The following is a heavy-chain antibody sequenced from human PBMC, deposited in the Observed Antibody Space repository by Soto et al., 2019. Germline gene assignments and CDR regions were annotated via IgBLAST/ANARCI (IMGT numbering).Heavy chain of an antibody. CDR2: INPSGGST. V-gene: IGHV1-46*01. CDR1: GYTFTSYY. D-gene: IGHD5-12*01. J-gene: IGHJ4*02. CDR3: AREVRSGYDYYFDY. Sequence: ASVKVSCKASGYTFTSYYMHWVRQAPGQGLEWMGIINPSGGSTSYAQKFQGRVTMTRDTSTSTAYMELRSLRSDDTAVYYCAREVRSGYDYYFDYWGQGTLVTVSS.